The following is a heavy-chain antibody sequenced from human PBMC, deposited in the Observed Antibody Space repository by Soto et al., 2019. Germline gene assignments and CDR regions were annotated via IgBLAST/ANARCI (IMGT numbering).Heavy chain of an antibody. D-gene: IGHD3-3*01. V-gene: IGHV1-2*02. CDR1: VYNFDTYG. CDR3: ARDDGITIFGVVSYGMDV. J-gene: IGHJ6*02. Sequence: ASVQVSCKPSVYNFDTYGITCVRQAPGQGLEWMGWINPNSGSTNYAQRFQGRVTMTRDTSISTAYMELSRLRSDDTAVYYCARDDGITIFGVVSYGMDVWGQGTTVTVSS. CDR2: INPNSGST.